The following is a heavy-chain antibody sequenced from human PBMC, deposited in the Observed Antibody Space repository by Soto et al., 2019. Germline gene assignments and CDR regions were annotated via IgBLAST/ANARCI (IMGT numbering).Heavy chain of an antibody. CDR2: ISAYNGNT. CDR3: ARVIAAAVDFDY. Sequence: QVQLVQSGAEVKKPGASVKVSCKASGYTFTSYGISWVRQAPGQGVEWMGWISAYNGNTNYAHKLQGRVTMTTDRTTSPADMELRSLGSDDTAVYSSARVIAAAVDFDYWGQGTLVTVSS. CDR1: GYTFTSYG. V-gene: IGHV1-18*01. J-gene: IGHJ4*02. D-gene: IGHD6-13*01.